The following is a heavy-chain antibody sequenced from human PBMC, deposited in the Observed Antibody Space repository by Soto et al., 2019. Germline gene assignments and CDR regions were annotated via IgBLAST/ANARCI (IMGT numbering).Heavy chain of an antibody. D-gene: IGHD1-1*01. CDR1: GFTFSNSW. CDR3: AREFNWKRDY. Sequence: EVQLVESGGGLVQPGGSLRLSCAASGFTFSNSWMHWVRQAPGKGLVWVSRINGDGRSTSYADSVKGRFTISRDNAGNTLDLHMNSLRAEDTAVYYCAREFNWKRDYWGQGTLVAVCS. V-gene: IGHV3-74*01. J-gene: IGHJ4*02. CDR2: INGDGRST.